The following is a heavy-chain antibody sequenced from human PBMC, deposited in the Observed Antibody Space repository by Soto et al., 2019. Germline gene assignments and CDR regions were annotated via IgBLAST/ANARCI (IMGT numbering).Heavy chain of an antibody. V-gene: IGHV3-15*07. CDR1: GFTFSNAW. Sequence: GGSLRLSCAASGFTFSNAWMNWVRQAPGKGLEWVGRIKSKTDGGTTDYAAPVKGRFTISRDDSKNTLYLQMNSLKTEDTAVYYCTTDRGYCSSTSCRFSGGQFFDYWGQGTLVTVSS. J-gene: IGHJ4*02. CDR2: IKSKTDGGTT. CDR3: TTDRGYCSSTSCRFSGGQFFDY. D-gene: IGHD2-2*01.